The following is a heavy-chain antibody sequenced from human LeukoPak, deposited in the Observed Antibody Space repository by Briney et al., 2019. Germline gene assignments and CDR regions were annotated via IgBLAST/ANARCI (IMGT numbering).Heavy chain of an antibody. CDR3: AKATRGSSSSCDY. CDR1: GFTFSSYA. D-gene: IGHD6-6*01. J-gene: IGHJ4*02. V-gene: IGHV3-23*01. Sequence: GGSLRLSCAASGFTFSSYAMSWVRQAPGKGLEWVSAISGSGGSTYCADSVKGRFTISRDNSKNTLYLQMNSPRAEDTAVYYCAKATRGSSSSCDYWGQGTLVTVSS. CDR2: ISGSGGST.